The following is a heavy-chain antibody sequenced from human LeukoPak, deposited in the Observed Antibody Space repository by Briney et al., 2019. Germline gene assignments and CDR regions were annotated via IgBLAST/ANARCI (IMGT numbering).Heavy chain of an antibody. D-gene: IGHD3-3*01. CDR3: ATAGGYYDFWSGYYNWFDP. CDR1: VYTFPSYD. V-gene: IGHV1-8*01. CDR2: MNLNSGNT. Sequence: GASVKVSCKASVYTFPSYDINWVRQATGQGLEGMGWMNLNSGNTGYAQKCQGRVTMTKNTSISTAYMELSSLRSEDTGVYYCATAGGYYDFWSGYYNWFDPWGQGTLVTVSS. J-gene: IGHJ5*02.